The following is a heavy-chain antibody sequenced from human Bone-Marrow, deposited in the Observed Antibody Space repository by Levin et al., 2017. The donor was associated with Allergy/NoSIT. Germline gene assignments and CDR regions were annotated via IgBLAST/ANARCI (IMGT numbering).Heavy chain of an antibody. J-gene: IGHJ6*03. V-gene: IGHV3-23*01. CDR1: GFSFNINA. CDR3: ARDRGECRDIVCLGRYHMEV. CDR2: ITGGGHMA. D-gene: IGHD2-15*01. Sequence: GESLKISCEASGFSFNINAMSWVRQAPGKGLEWVSGITGGGHMAFYADSVKGRFTVSRDNSKNTLYLQMSALRAEDTAIYYCARDRGECRDIVCLGRYHMEVWGQGTTVTVSS.